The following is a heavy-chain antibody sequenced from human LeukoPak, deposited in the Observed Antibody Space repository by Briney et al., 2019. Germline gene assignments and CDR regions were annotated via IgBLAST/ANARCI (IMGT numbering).Heavy chain of an antibody. D-gene: IGHD6-13*01. V-gene: IGHV1-2*02. J-gene: IGHJ5*02. Sequence: ASVKVSCKASGYTFTGYCMHWVRQAPGQGLEWMGWINPKTGGTNYAQRFQGRVTMTRDTSISTAYMDLSSLRSDDTAMYYCARVMSSSWYHWGQGTLVTVSS. CDR2: INPKTGGT. CDR1: GYTFTGYC. CDR3: ARVMSSSWYH.